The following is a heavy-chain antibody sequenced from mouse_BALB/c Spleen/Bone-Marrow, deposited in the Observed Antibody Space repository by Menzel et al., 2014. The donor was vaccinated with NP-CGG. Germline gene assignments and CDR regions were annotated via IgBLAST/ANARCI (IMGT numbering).Heavy chain of an antibody. Sequence: EVQLQQSGAELVKPGASVMLSCAASGFNIKDIYMHWVKQRPEQGLEWIGRIDPANGNIKYDPKFQGKATIKADTSSNTAYLQLSRLTSEDTAVYYCASYHYGYYFDYWGQGTTPTVSS. D-gene: IGHD2-4*01. CDR2: IDPANGNI. CDR3: ASYHYGYYFDY. J-gene: IGHJ2*01. CDR1: GFNIKDIY. V-gene: IGHV14-3*02.